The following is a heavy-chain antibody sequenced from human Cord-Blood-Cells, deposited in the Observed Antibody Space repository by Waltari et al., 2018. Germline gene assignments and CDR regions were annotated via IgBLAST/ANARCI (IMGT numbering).Heavy chain of an antibody. J-gene: IGHJ4*02. CDR3: ARSPMVRGVIDY. CDR1: GGSFSGYY. CDR2: INHSGST. Sequence: QVQLQQWGAGLLKPSETLSLTCAVYGGSFSGYYWSWIRQPPGKGLEWIGEINHSGSTNYNPSLKRRVTISVDTSKNQFSLKLSSVTAADTAVYYCARSPMVRGVIDYWGQGTLVTVSS. V-gene: IGHV4-34*01. D-gene: IGHD3-10*01.